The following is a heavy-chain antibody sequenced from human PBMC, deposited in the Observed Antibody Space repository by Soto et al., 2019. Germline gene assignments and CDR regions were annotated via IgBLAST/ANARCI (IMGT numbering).Heavy chain of an antibody. CDR1: GFTFRSHV. J-gene: IGHJ4*02. V-gene: IGHV3-30-3*01. Sequence: GGSLRLSCAASGFTFRSHVMSWVRQAPGKGLEWVAVMSYDGSNKYYADSVKGRFTISRDNSKNTLYLQMNSLRAEDTAVYYCARTGTVGVGGLSGNFAYSGQGTLVTVSS. CDR2: MSYDGSNK. CDR3: ARTGTVGVGGLSGNFAY. D-gene: IGHD3-10*01.